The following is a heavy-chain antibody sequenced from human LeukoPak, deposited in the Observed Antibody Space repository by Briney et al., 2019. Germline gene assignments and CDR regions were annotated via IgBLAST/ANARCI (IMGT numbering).Heavy chain of an antibody. V-gene: IGHV3-30*03. D-gene: IGHD5-12*01. Sequence: PGGSLRLSCAASGFTFSSYGMHWVRQAPGKGLEWVAVISYDGSNKYYADSVKGRFTISRDNSKNTLYLQMNSLRAEDTAVYYCARFGRVKIVAEGGFDPWGQGTLVTVSS. CDR3: ARFGRVKIVAEGGFDP. CDR1: GFTFSSYG. J-gene: IGHJ5*02. CDR2: ISYDGSNK.